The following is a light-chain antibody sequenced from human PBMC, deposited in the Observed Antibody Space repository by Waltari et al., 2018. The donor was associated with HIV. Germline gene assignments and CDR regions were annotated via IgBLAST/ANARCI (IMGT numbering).Light chain of an antibody. V-gene: IGLV7-46*01. Sequence: QAVVTQEPSLTVSPGGTVTLTCDSSTGPVTNAPHPYWLQQRPGQAPMTLIFDTTKRHSWTPARFSGSLLGGKAALTLSGAQSEDEAEYYCLLSYNGARVFGGGTKVTVL. CDR1: TGPVTNAPH. CDR3: LLSYNGARV. CDR2: DTT. J-gene: IGLJ3*02.